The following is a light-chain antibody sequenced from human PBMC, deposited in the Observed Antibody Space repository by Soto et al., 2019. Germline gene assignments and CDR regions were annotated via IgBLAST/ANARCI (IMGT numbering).Light chain of an antibody. CDR3: QQFSAWPLT. CDR1: QSVNNN. Sequence: EIVMTQSPATLSVSPGEKDTLSCRASQSVNNNLAWYQQKPGQAPRLLIYFASTRATGIPARFSGSGSGTEFSLTISSLQSEDFAVYYCQQFSAWPLTFGGGTKVETK. CDR2: FAS. V-gene: IGKV3-15*01. J-gene: IGKJ4*01.